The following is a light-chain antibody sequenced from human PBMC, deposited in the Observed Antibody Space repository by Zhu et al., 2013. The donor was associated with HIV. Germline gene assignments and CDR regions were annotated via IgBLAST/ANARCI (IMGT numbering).Light chain of an antibody. Sequence: EIVLTQSPATLSLSPGERATLSCRASQSVSSYLGWYQQKPGQAPRLLISGASSRATGIPDRFSGSGSGTNFTLTINRMEPEDCAVYYCQQYMDSWTFGQGTKVVIK. V-gene: IGKV3-11*01. J-gene: IGKJ1*01. CDR2: GAS. CDR1: QSVSSY. CDR3: QQYMDSWT.